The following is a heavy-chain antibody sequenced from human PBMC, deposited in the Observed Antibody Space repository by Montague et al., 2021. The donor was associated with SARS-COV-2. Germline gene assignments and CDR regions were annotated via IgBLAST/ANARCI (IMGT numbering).Heavy chain of an antibody. CDR2: INHSGST. CDR1: GGSFSGYY. V-gene: IGHV4-34*01. J-gene: IGHJ6*02. CDR3: SRAGVAAGTTAETYYYYYGMDD. Sequence: SETLSLTCAVYGGSFSGYYWSWFLHPPGKGLVGIGEINHSGSTNYNPSLKRRVIISVYTSKNQFSLKLISVNAADTAVYYCSRAGVAAGTTAETYYYYYGMDDWGQGTTVTVSS. D-gene: IGHD6-13*01.